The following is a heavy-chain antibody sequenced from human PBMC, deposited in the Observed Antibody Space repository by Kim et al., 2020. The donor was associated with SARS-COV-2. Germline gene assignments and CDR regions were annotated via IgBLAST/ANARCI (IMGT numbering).Heavy chain of an antibody. J-gene: IGHJ6*02. CDR3: TIQDIVVVPAAPLTPHGQPHYYYYGMDV. CDR1: GFTFSGSA. Sequence: GGSLRLSCAASGFTFSGSAMHWVRQASGKGLEWVGRIRSKANSYATAYAASGKGRFTISSADATNTAYLQMNSLKTEDTAVYYCTIQDIVVVPAAPLTPHGQPHYYYYGMDVWGQGTTVTVSS. CDR2: IRSKANSYAT. D-gene: IGHD2-2*01. V-gene: IGHV3-73*01.